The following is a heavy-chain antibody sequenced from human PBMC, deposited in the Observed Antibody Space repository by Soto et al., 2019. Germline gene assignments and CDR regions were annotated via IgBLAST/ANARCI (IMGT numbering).Heavy chain of an antibody. Sequence: GASVKVSCKASGYTFTSYGISGVRQAPGQGLEWMGWISAYNGNTNYAQKLQGSVTMTTDTSTSTAYMELRSLRSDDTAVYSCARDFGWELLPNAFDIWRQGTMVTVSS. D-gene: IGHD1-26*01. V-gene: IGHV1-18*01. J-gene: IGHJ3*02. CDR2: ISAYNGNT. CDR3: ARDFGWELLPNAFDI. CDR1: GYTFTSYG.